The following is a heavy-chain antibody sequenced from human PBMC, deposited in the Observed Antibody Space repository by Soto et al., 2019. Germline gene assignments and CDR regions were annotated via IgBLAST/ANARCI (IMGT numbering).Heavy chain of an antibody. J-gene: IGHJ4*02. CDR1: GFTFSSYS. CDR3: ARFSSITIFGVVIRYFDY. V-gene: IGHV3-21*01. CDR2: ISSSSSYI. D-gene: IGHD3-3*01. Sequence: EVQLVESGGGLVKPGGSLRLSCAASGFTFSSYSMSWVRQAPGKGLEWVSSISSSSSYIYYADSVKGRFTISRDNAKNSLYLQMNSLRAEDTAVYYCARFSSITIFGVVIRYFDYWGQGTLVTVSS.